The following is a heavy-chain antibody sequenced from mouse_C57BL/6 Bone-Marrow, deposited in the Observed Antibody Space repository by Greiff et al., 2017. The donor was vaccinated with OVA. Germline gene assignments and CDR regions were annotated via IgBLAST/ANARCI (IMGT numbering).Heavy chain of an antibody. D-gene: IGHD1-1*01. J-gene: IGHJ1*03. CDR3: ARSDYCGSSSSYWYFDV. V-gene: IGHV1-64*01. CDR2: IHPNSGST. CDR1: GYTFTSYW. Sequence: VQLQQSGAELVKPGASVKLSCKASGYTFTSYWMHWVKQRPGQGLEWIGMIHPNSGSTNYNEKFKSKATLTVDKSSSTAYMQLSSLTSEDSAVYYCARSDYCGSSSSYWYFDVWGTGTTVTVSS.